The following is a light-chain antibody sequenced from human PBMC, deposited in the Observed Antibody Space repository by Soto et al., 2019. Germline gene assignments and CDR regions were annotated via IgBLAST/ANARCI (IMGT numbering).Light chain of an antibody. CDR2: AAS. J-gene: IGKJ4*01. Sequence: DIQLTQSPSFLSASVGDRVTITCRASQGISSYLAWYQQKPGKAPKLLIYAASTLQSGVPSRFSGSESGTEFTLTITSLQPEDFATYYCQQLTTYPYPFGGGTKVESK. CDR3: QQLTTYPYP. CDR1: QGISSY. V-gene: IGKV1-9*01.